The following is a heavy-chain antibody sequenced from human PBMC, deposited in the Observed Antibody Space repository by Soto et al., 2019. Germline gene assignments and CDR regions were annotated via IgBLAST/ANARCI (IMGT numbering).Heavy chain of an antibody. J-gene: IGHJ6*02. CDR2: IYPGDSDT. CDR1: GYSFTSYW. CDR3: ARGSYGYYYYYGMDV. V-gene: IGHV5-51*01. Sequence: GESLKISCKGSGYSFTSYWIGWVRQMPGKGLEWMGIIYPGDSDTRYSPSFQGQVTISADKSISTAYLQWSSLKASDTAMYYCARGSYGYYYYYGMDVWGQGTTVIVSS. D-gene: IGHD5-18*01.